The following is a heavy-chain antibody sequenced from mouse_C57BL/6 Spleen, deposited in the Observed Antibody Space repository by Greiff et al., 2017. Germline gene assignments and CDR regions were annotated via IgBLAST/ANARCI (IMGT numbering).Heavy chain of an antibody. CDR3: ARGGNYVAWFAY. CDR1: GYTFTSYW. J-gene: IGHJ3*01. CDR2: IYPGSGST. D-gene: IGHD2-1*01. V-gene: IGHV1-55*01. Sequence: VQLQQPGAELVKPGASVKMSCTASGYTFTSYWITWVKQRPGQGLEWIGDIYPGSGSTNYNEKFKSKATLTVDTSSSTAYMQLSSLTSEDSAVYYCARGGNYVAWFAYWGQGTLVTVSA.